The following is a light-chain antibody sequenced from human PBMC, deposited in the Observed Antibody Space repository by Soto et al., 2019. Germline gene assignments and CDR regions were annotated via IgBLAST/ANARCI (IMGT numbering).Light chain of an antibody. CDR1: QSVSSS. CDR2: GAS. Sequence: EIVLTQSPGTLSLSPGERATLSCRASQSVSSSLAWYQQKPGQAPRLLIYGASSRATGIPDRFSGSGSGTDFTLTISRLEPEDFAVYYCQQYGSSGTFGQGTKVDIK. V-gene: IGKV3-20*01. CDR3: QQYGSSGT. J-gene: IGKJ1*01.